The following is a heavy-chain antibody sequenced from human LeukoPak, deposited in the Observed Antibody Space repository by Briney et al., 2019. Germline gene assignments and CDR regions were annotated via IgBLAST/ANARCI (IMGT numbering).Heavy chain of an antibody. CDR1: GYTFTSYY. CDR3: ARRGAGTGLYY. Sequence: GASVKVSCKASGYTFTSYYMHWVRQAPGQGLEWMGIINPSGGSTSYAQKFQGRVTMTRDTPTSTVYLELSSLRSDDTAVYYCARRGAGTGLYYWGQGTLVTVSS. D-gene: IGHD6-13*01. J-gene: IGHJ4*02. V-gene: IGHV1-46*01. CDR2: INPSGGST.